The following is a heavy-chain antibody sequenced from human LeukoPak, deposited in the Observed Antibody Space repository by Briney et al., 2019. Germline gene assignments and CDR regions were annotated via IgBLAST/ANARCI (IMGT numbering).Heavy chain of an antibody. V-gene: IGHV3-7*01. CDR2: IKQDGSEK. D-gene: IGHD3-22*01. CDR3: ARDSSSGYIDY. CDR1: GFTFSSYW. Sequence: PGGSPRLSCAASGFTFSSYWMSWVRQAPGKGLEWVANIKQDGSEKYYVDSVKGRFTISRDNAKNSLYLQMNSLRAEDTAVYYCARDSSSGYIDYWGQGTLVTVSS. J-gene: IGHJ4*02.